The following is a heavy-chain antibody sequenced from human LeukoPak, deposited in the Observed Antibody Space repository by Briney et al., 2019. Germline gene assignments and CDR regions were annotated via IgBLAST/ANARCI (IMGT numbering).Heavy chain of an antibody. CDR2: INDYTGNT. D-gene: IGHD3-22*01. CDR3: ARGRIAKIVVVHSFHYGMDV. J-gene: IGHJ6*02. Sequence: PSETLSLTCDVFGGSFTDYFWTWIRQSPGKGLEWIGEINDYTGNTNYNPSLNSRVSISLEKSKNQFSLELRSVTAADTAVYYCARGRIAKIVVVHSFHYGMDVWGQGTTVTVSS. CDR1: GGSFTDYF. V-gene: IGHV4-34*01.